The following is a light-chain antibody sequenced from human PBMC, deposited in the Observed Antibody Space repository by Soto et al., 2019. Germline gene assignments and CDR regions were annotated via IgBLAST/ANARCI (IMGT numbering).Light chain of an antibody. CDR2: GAS. CDR3: QPSNDWPLS. Sequence: EIVMTQSPATLSVSPGERVTLSCRASQSVNSNLAWSQQNPGQAPRLLIYGASTRATGSPARFSGSGSGTEFTVSITSLQSEDLVVYYCQPSNDWPLSFGGGTKVEIK. J-gene: IGKJ4*01. CDR1: QSVNSN. V-gene: IGKV3-15*01.